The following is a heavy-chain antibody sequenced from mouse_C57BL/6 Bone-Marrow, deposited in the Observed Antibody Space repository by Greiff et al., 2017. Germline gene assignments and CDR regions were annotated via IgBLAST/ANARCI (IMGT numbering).Heavy chain of an antibody. J-gene: IGHJ4*01. CDR1: GFTFSSYG. V-gene: IGHV5-6*02. D-gene: IGHD1-1*01. Sequence: DVKLVESGGDLVKPGGSLKLSCAASGFTFSSYGMSWVRQTPDKRLEWVATISSGGSYTYYPDSVKGRFTSSRDNAKNTLYLQMSSLTSEDTAMYYCARRGTVGYAMDYWGQGTSVTVSS. CDR2: ISSGGSYT. CDR3: ARRGTVGYAMDY.